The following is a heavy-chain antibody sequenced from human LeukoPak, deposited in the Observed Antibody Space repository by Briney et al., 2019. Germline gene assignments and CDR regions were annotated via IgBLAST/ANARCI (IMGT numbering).Heavy chain of an antibody. CDR3: AKGQEVDDGGFDS. CDR1: GFTFSSIA. Sequence: PGGSLRLSCTASGFTFSSIALTWVRQAPGRGVEGVSTIRSNGDTAYNADSVKGRFTISRDNSKNTVYLQMNSLRVEDTAIYYCAKGQEVDDGGFDSWGQGTLVIVSS. D-gene: IGHD1-1*01. J-gene: IGHJ4*02. CDR2: IRSNGDTA. V-gene: IGHV3-23*01.